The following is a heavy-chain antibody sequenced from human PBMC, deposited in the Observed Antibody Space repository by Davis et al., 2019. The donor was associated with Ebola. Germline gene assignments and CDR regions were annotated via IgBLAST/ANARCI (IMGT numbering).Heavy chain of an antibody. CDR3: ARRSALLWSPENWFDP. CDR2: IHYTGKT. J-gene: IGHJ5*02. D-gene: IGHD2-21*01. V-gene: IGHV4-34*01. Sequence: MPSETLSLTCAVYGGSFSGYYWSWIRQPPGKGLEWIGEIHYTGKTTYNPSLQSRVAISDDRSKNQFSLNLRSVTAADTAIYYCARRSALLWSPENWFDPWGQGTLVTVSS. CDR1: GGSFSGYY.